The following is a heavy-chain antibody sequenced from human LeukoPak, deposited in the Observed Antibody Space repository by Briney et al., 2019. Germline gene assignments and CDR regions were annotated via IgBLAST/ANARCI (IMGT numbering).Heavy chain of an antibody. CDR1: GFIFRDVW. V-gene: IGHV3-15*01. CDR2: IKSKSDGGTI. CDR3: TTDLDY. J-gene: IGHJ4*02. Sequence: GGSLRLSCAGSGFIFRDVWKSWVRQAPGKGLEWVGRIKSKSDGGTIDYAAPVKGRVTMSRDDSKKTFSLEMNNLKTEDTGVYYCTTDLDYWGQGTLVTVSS.